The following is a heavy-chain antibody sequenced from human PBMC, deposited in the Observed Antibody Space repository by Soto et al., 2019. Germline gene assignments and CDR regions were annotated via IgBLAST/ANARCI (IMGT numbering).Heavy chain of an antibody. CDR3: ARARRRCSGGSCYLGGGY. CDR2: MNPNSGNT. D-gene: IGHD2-15*01. V-gene: IGHV1-8*01. Sequence: ASVKVSCKASGYTFTSYDINWVRQATGQGLEWMGWMNPNSGNTGYAQKFQGRVTMTRNTSISTAYMELSSLRSEDTAGYYCARARRRCSGGSCYLGGGYWGQGTLVTVSS. J-gene: IGHJ4*02. CDR1: GYTFTSYD.